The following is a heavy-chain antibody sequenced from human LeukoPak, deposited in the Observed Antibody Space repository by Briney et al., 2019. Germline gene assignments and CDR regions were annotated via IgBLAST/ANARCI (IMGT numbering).Heavy chain of an antibody. V-gene: IGHV3-21*01. CDR3: ARPYSRSPGRVMDV. D-gene: IGHD6-13*01. CDR2: ISNSSSYI. CDR1: GFTFSSYS. Sequence: GGSLRLSCAASGFTFSSYSMNWVRQAPGKGLEWVSSISNSSSYIYYADSVKGRFTISRDNAKNSLYLQMNSLRAEDTAVYYCARPYSRSPGRVMDVWGKGTTVTVSS. J-gene: IGHJ6*03.